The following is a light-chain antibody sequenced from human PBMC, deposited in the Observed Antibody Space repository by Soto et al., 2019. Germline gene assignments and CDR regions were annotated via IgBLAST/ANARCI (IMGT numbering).Light chain of an antibody. CDR3: QQYNNWPFT. Sequence: EIVMTQSPATLSVSPGERATLSCRASQSISSNLAWYQQKPGQAPRLLIYGASTRATGIPATFSGSGSGTESPLTISSLQYEDFAVYYYQQYNNWPFTFGPGTKVDIK. CDR1: QSISSN. CDR2: GAS. V-gene: IGKV3-15*01. J-gene: IGKJ3*01.